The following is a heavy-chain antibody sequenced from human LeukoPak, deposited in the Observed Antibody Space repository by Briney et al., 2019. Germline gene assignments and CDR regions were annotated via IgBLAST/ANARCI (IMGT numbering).Heavy chain of an antibody. CDR2: IYYSGST. CDR3: ARVEQWLAHPQNNWFDP. CDR1: GGSISSSSYY. J-gene: IGHJ5*02. D-gene: IGHD6-19*01. Sequence: SETLSLTCTVSGGSISSSSYYWGWIRQPPGKGLEWIGSIYYSGSTYYNPSLKSRVTISVDTSKNQFSLKLSSVTAADTAVYYCARVEQWLAHPQNNWFDPWGQGTLVTVSS. V-gene: IGHV4-39*07.